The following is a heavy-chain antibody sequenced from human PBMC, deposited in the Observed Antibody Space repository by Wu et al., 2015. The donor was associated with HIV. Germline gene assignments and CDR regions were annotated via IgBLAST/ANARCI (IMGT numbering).Heavy chain of an antibody. D-gene: IGHD3-10*01. J-gene: IGHJ4*02. CDR1: GGTFSSYA. CDR2: IIPIFGTA. CDR3: AAGSGSYYRFLVLDYFDY. V-gene: IGHV1-69*05. Sequence: QVQLVQSGAEVKKPGSSVKVSCKASGGTFSSYAISWVRQAPGQGLEWMGGIIPIFGTANYAQKFQGRVTITTDESTSTVYMELSSLRSEDTAVYYCAAGSGSYYRFLVLDYFDYWGQGTLVTVSS.